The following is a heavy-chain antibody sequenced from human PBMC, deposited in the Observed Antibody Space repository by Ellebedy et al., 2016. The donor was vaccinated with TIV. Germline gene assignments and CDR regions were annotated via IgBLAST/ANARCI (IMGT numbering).Heavy chain of an antibody. D-gene: IGHD3-16*01. J-gene: IGHJ5*02. CDR2: ITGTGGGDNT. CDR3: AKDDDVSVRIRFDP. CDR1: GFAFSNVW. Sequence: GESLKISCAASGFAFSNVWMQWVRQAPGKELEWVSTITGTGGGDNTYYADSVRGRFTISRDDSKNTLYLQMNSLRAEDTAVYYCAKDDDVSVRIRFDPWGQGTLVTVSS. V-gene: IGHV3-23*01.